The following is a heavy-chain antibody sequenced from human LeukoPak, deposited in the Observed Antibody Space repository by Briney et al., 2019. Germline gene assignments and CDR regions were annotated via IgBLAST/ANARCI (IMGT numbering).Heavy chain of an antibody. D-gene: IGHD6-13*01. CDR2: IYYGWST. V-gene: IGHV4-59*01. CDR1: GCSISSYY. J-gene: IGHJ4*02. Sequence: PSVTLSLTCTVCGCSISSYYWRWIRQPPGGGGEWVGYIYYGWSTNYNPSRKRRVTISVDTSKHQFSLKLSPGPGEATAVYYCAREGIGFDYWGQGTLVTVSS. CDR3: AREGIGFDY.